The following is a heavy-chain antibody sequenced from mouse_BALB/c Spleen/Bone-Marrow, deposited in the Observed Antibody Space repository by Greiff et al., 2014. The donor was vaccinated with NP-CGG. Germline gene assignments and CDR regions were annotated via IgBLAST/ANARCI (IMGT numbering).Heavy chain of an antibody. CDR1: GYTFTSYY. V-gene: IGHV1-53*01. D-gene: IGHD2-1*01. CDR3: IYYGNPYAMDY. Sequence: QVQLQQSGTELVKPGASVKLSCKASGYTFTSYYMYWVKQRPGQGLERIGEINPSNGGTNFNGKFKSKATLTVDKSSSTAYMQLSSLTSEDSAVYYCIYYGNPYAMDYWGQGTSVTVSS. J-gene: IGHJ4*01. CDR2: INPSNGGT.